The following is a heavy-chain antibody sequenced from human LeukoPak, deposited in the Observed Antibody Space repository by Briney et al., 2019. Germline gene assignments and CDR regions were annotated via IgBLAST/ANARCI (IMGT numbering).Heavy chain of an antibody. Sequence: GGSLRLSCAASGFTVSSNYMSWVRQAPGKGLEWVSVIYSGGSTYYADSVKGRFTISRDNSKNTLYLQMNSLRAEDTAVYYCAKAGRFYHFDYWGQGTLVTVSS. J-gene: IGHJ4*02. D-gene: IGHD1-26*01. CDR2: IYSGGST. CDR1: GFTVSSNY. V-gene: IGHV3-53*01. CDR3: AKAGRFYHFDY.